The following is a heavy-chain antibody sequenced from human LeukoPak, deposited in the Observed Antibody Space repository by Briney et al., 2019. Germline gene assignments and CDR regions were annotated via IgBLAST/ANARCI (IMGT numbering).Heavy chain of an antibody. CDR1: GFTFSDYY. V-gene: IGHV3-11*01. Sequence: GGSLRLSCAASGFTFSDYYMSWIRQAPGKGLEWVSYISSSGSTIYYADSVKGRFTISRDNAKNSLYLQMNSLRAEDTAVYYCAGRYYGSGSYYWFDPWGQGTLVTVSS. CDR3: AGRYYGSGSYYWFDP. CDR2: ISSSGSTI. D-gene: IGHD3-10*01. J-gene: IGHJ5*02.